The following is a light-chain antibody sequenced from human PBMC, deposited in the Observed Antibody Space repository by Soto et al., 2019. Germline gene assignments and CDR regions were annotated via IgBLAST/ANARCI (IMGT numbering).Light chain of an antibody. CDR2: GNN. CDR3: AAWDDNLNGL. Sequence: QAVVTQPPSASGTPGQRVTISGSGSSSNIGSNTVNWYQQLPGTAPKLLIYGNNQRPSGVPDRFSGSKSGTSASLAISGLQSEDEADYYCAAWDDNLNGLFGGGTKLTVL. J-gene: IGLJ2*01. CDR1: SSNIGSNT. V-gene: IGLV1-44*01.